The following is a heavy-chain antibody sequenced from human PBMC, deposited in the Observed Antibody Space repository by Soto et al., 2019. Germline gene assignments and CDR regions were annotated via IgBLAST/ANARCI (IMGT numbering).Heavy chain of an antibody. V-gene: IGHV4-31*02. CDR1: GGSIDTSDYY. D-gene: IGHD1-20*01. CDR2: IFHSGDT. Sequence: QVQLQESGPGLVKPSQTLSLACTVSGGSIDTSDYYWSWIRQQPGKGLEWIGYIFHSGDTYYNPSLPDRLAFSVDTAKNQVSLRLTSGTGAETAMYFCARHPRITRGWHFDLWGRGTLVTVSS. J-gene: IGHJ2*01. CDR3: ARHPRITRGWHFDL.